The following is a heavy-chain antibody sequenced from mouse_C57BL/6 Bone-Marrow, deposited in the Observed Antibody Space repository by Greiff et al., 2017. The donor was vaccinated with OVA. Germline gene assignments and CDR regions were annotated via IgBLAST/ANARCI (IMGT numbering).Heavy chain of an antibody. V-gene: IGHV1-80*01. J-gene: IGHJ3*01. Sequence: QVQLQQSGAELVKPGASVKISCKASGYAFSSYWMNWVKQRPGKGLEWIGQIYPGDGDTNYNGKFKGKATLTADKSSSTAYMQLSSLTSEDSAVYFCARCGSSGPAWFAYWGQGTLVTVSA. D-gene: IGHD3-2*02. CDR2: IYPGDGDT. CDR3: ARCGSSGPAWFAY. CDR1: GYAFSSYW.